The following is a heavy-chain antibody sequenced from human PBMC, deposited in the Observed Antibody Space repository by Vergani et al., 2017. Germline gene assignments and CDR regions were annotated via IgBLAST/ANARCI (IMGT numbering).Heavy chain of an antibody. CDR2: VSGSSATP. Sequence: EVQLVESGGGLVQPGGSLRLSCEASGFSFPGYAMSWVRQAPGKGLEWVSSVSGSSATPYYADSVKGRFTISRDNSKNTLYLQMNSLRAEDTAVYYCARGASGDYVSSFDYWGQGTLVTVSS. CDR1: GFSFPGYA. V-gene: IGHV3-23*04. D-gene: IGHD4-17*01. J-gene: IGHJ4*02. CDR3: ARGASGDYVSSFDY.